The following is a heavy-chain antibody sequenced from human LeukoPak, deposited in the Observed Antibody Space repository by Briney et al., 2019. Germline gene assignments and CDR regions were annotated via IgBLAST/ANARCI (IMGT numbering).Heavy chain of an antibody. CDR1: GGSISSGSYY. V-gene: IGHV4-61*02. Sequence: SQTLSLTCTVSGGSISSGSYYWSWIRQPAGKGLEWIGRIYTSGSTNYNPSLKSRVTISVDTSKNQFSLKLSSVTAADTAVYYCARGAPLRYYDSSGYHFDYWGQGTLVTVSS. CDR2: IYTSGST. J-gene: IGHJ4*02. CDR3: ARGAPLRYYDSSGYHFDY. D-gene: IGHD3-22*01.